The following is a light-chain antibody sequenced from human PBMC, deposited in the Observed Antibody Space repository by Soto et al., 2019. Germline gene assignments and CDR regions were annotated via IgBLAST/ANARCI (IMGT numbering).Light chain of an antibody. CDR3: SSYTSSFTYV. CDR2: EVS. Sequence: QSLLTQPASLSGSPGQSITISCPGTSSDVGGYNYVSWYQHDPGTAPKLMIYEVSNRPSGVSNRFSGSKSGNTASLTISGLQAEDEADYYCSSYTSSFTYVFGTGTKVTVL. J-gene: IGLJ1*01. V-gene: IGLV2-14*01. CDR1: SSDVGGYNY.